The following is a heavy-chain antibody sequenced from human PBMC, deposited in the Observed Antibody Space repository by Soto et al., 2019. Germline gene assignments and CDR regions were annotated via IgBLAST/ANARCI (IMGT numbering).Heavy chain of an antibody. V-gene: IGHV3-33*01. CDR3: VRTDCSSSTCPSDLVGATTIDX. CDR2: MCYDGTNE. D-gene: IGHD2-2*01. CDR1: GFTFSTYG. Sequence: GGSLRLSCAASGFTFSTYGMHWVRQAPGRGLEWVSVMCYDGTNEKYADSVKGRFTISRDNSKSTLYLQMNSLRAEDTGVYYCVRTDCSSSTCPSDLVGATTIDXWGHGTPVTVSX. J-gene: IGHJ4*01.